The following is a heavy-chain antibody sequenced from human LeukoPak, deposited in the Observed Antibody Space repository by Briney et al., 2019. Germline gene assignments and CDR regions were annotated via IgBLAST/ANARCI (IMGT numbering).Heavy chain of an antibody. CDR1: GYTFTGDY. CDR2: SNPNSGGT. V-gene: IGHV1-2*02. D-gene: IGHD3-22*01. CDR3: ARAGVWASYDTTGYPNGDFDI. J-gene: IGHJ3*02. Sequence: ASVNVSCNASGYTFTGDYMRGWLRPPPRRLEERVGSNPNSGGTNYGQKFQGRVTITRDTSISIASMELSNVRSDDTAVYYCARAGVWASYDTTGYPNGDFDIWGTGTIVT.